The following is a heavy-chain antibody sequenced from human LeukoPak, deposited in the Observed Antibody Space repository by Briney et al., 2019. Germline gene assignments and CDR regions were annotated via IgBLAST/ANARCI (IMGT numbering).Heavy chain of an antibody. J-gene: IGHJ5*02. CDR2: ISTYNGNT. V-gene: IGHV1-18*04. Sequence: ASVKVSYKASGYTFSSYGISGVRQAPGQGLEWMGWISTYNGNTNYAQKLQGRVTMTTDISTSTAYMELRSLRSDDTAVYYCARVGSGWYGLEIRKSWFDPWGQGTLVTVSS. CDR3: ARVGSGWYGLEIRKSWFDP. D-gene: IGHD6-19*01. CDR1: GYTFSSYG.